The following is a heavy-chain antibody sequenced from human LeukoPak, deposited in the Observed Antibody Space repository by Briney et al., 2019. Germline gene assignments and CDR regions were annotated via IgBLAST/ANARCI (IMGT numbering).Heavy chain of an antibody. J-gene: IGHJ6*03. CDR3: ARDYGGNSRYYYYYMDV. V-gene: IGHV1-69*05. CDR2: IIPIFGTA. D-gene: IGHD4-23*01. CDR1: GGTFSSYA. Sequence: SVKVSCKASGGTFSSYAIIWVRQAPGQGLEWMGGIIPIFGTANYAQKFQGRVTITTDESTSTAYMELSSLRSEDTAVYYCARDYGGNSRYYYYYMDVWGKGTTVTVSS.